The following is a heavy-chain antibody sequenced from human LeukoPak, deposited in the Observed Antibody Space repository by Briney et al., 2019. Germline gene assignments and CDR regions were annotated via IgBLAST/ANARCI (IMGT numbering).Heavy chain of an antibody. D-gene: IGHD6-19*01. CDR1: GGSISSYY. J-gene: IGHJ3*02. Sequence: SETLSLTCTVSGGSISSYYWSWIRQRPGKGLEWIGYIYYSGSTNYNPSLKSRVTISVDTSKNQFSLNLSSVTAADAAVYYCARYSSGWRSFDIWGQGTMVTVSS. CDR2: IYYSGST. CDR3: ARYSSGWRSFDI. V-gene: IGHV4-59*01.